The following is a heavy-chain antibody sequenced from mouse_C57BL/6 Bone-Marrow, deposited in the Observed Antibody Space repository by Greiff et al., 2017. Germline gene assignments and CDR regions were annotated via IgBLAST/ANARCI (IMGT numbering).Heavy chain of an antibody. CDR3: ASSDYYGSSYWYFDV. J-gene: IGHJ1*03. CDR1: GYSFTDYN. V-gene: IGHV1-39*01. CDR2: INPNYGTT. D-gene: IGHD1-1*01. Sequence: SGPELVKPGASVKISCKASGYSFTDYNMNWVKQSNGKSLEWIGVINPNYGTTSYNQKFKGKATLTVDQSSSTAYMQLNSLTSEDSAVYYCASSDYYGSSYWYFDVWGTGTTVTVSS.